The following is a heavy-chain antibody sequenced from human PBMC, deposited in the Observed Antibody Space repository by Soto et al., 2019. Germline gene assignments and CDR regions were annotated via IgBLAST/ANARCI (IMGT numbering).Heavy chain of an antibody. CDR1: GYTFTSYA. CDR3: ARTHVVPGPSYYYYYYMDV. J-gene: IGHJ6*03. V-gene: IGHV1-3*01. CDR2: INAYNGNT. Sequence: ASVKVSCKASGYTFTSYAMHWVRQAPGQRLEWMGWINAYNGNTKYAQKFQGRVTMTTDTSTSTAYMELRSLRSDDTAVYYCARTHVVPGPSYYYYYYMDVWGKGTTVTVSS. D-gene: IGHD2-2*01.